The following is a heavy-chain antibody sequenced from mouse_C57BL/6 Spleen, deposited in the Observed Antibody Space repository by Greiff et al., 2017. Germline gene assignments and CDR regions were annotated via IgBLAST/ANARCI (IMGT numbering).Heavy chain of an antibody. CDR1: GFTFSDYG. J-gene: IGHJ4*01. CDR3: ARPLYYGSSYYAMDY. D-gene: IGHD1-1*01. V-gene: IGHV5-17*01. CDR2: ISSGSSTI. Sequence: EVQGVESGGGLVKPGGSLKLSCAASGFTFSDYGMHWVRQAPEKGLEWVAYISSGSSTIYYADTVKGRFTISRDNAKNTLFLQMTSLRSEDTAMXYCARPLYYGSSYYAMDYWGQGTSVTVSS.